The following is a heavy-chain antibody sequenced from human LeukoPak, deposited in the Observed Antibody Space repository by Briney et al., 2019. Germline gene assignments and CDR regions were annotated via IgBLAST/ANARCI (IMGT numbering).Heavy chain of an antibody. CDR2: IYHSGST. V-gene: IGHV4-38-2*02. D-gene: IGHD6-6*01. CDR1: GYSISSAYY. CDR3: ARDWGVSARPGYMDV. J-gene: IGHJ6*03. Sequence: SETLSLTCTVSGYSISSAYYWGWIRQPPGRGLEWIGTIYHSGSTYFNPSLKSRVTISVYTSKNQFSLRLSSVTAADTAVYYCARDWGVSARPGYMDVWGKGTTVTVSS.